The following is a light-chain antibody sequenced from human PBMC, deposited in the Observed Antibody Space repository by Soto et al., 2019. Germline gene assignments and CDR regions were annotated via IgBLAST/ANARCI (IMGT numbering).Light chain of an antibody. CDR3: QHRSKWPLT. CDR2: EAS. V-gene: IGKV3-11*01. Sequence: EIVLTQSPATLSLSPGERATLSCRASQSVSSHLAWYQQKPGQAPRLLIYEASSRATGIPARFSGSGSGTDFTLTISSLEPEDFAVYYCQHRSKWPLTFGQGTRLEIK. J-gene: IGKJ5*01. CDR1: QSVSSH.